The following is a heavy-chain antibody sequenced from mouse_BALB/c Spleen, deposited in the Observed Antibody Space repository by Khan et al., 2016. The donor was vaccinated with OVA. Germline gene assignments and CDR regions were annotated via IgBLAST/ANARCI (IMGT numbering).Heavy chain of an antibody. CDR1: GFSLTTYG. V-gene: IGHV2-4-1*01. CDR2: IWSGGST. Sequence: VQLQESGPSLVQPSQSLSITCTVSGFSLTTYGVHWVRQSPGKGLEWLGVIWSGGSTDYNAAFISRLSISKANSTSQVFFKMTRLQADDTAICYCARNSYRYDFTYWGQGTLVTVSA. J-gene: IGHJ3*01. CDR3: ARNSYRYDFTY. D-gene: IGHD2-14*01.